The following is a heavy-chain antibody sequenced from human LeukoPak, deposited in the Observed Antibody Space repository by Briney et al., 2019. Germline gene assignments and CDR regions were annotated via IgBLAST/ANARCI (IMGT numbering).Heavy chain of an antibody. CDR2: IGIVGDT. J-gene: IGHJ4*02. Sequence: QAGGSLRLSCAASGFTFSSYDMHWVRQPTGKGLEWVSGIGIVGDTFYLGSVKGRFTISRESDKNSLYLQMNSLRDGDTAVYYCARSVPGGRGWTGSIEFWGQGTLVTVSS. V-gene: IGHV3-13*01. CDR1: GFTFSSYD. CDR3: ARSVPGGRGWTGSIEF. D-gene: IGHD6-19*01.